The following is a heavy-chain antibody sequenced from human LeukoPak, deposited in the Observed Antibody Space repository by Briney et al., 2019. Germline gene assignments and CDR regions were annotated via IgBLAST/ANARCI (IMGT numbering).Heavy chain of an antibody. CDR2: INQDGIEK. J-gene: IGHJ3*02. V-gene: IGHV3-7*05. CDR1: GFTFTTYW. D-gene: IGHD5-24*01. Sequence: PGGSLRLSCAASGFTFTTYWMSWVRQAPGKGLEWVANINQDGIEKYYVASVKGRFTISRDNAKNSMYVQMNSLRVEDTAVYYCARGFDGYYGFDIWGQGTMVTVSS. CDR3: ARGFDGYYGFDI.